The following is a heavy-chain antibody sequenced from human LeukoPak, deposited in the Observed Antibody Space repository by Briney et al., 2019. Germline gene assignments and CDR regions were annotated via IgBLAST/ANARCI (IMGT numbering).Heavy chain of an antibody. CDR3: ARESDFRVSNWFDP. Sequence: PSETLSLTCTVSGGSISSSSYYWGWLRQPPGKALEWVGSIYYSGSTYYNPSLKSRVTISADTSKNQFSLKLSSVTAADTAVYYCARESDFRVSNWFDPWGQGTLVTVSS. CDR1: GGSISSSSYY. J-gene: IGHJ5*02. V-gene: IGHV4-39*07. CDR2: IYYSGST. D-gene: IGHD3-3*01.